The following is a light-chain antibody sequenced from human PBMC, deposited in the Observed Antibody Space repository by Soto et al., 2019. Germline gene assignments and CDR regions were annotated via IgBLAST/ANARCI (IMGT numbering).Light chain of an antibody. V-gene: IGLV1-44*01. Sequence: QSVLTQPPSASGTPGQRVTISCSGSSSNIGSNTVNWYQQLPGTAPKLLIYSNNQQPSGVPDRFSGSKSGTSASLAISGLQYEDEADYYCAAWDDSLNEWVFGGGTKLTVL. CDR1: SSNIGSNT. J-gene: IGLJ3*02. CDR3: AAWDDSLNEWV. CDR2: SNN.